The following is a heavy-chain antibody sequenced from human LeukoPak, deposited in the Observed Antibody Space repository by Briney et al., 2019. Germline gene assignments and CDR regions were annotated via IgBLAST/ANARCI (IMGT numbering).Heavy chain of an antibody. V-gene: IGHV3-30*18. D-gene: IGHD2-15*01. CDR2: ISYDGSNK. CDR3: AKARGYCSGGTCYSGFDY. Sequence: GGSLRLSCVASGFTFSSYWMHWVRQAPGNGLERVTIISYDGSNKYYADSVKGRFTISRDNSKNTLYLQMNSLRAEDTAVYYCAKARGYCSGGTCYSGFDYWGQGTLVTVSS. J-gene: IGHJ4*02. CDR1: GFTFSSYW.